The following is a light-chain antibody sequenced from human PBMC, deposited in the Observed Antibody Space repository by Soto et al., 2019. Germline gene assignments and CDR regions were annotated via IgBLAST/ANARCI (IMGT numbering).Light chain of an antibody. V-gene: IGKV3-20*01. J-gene: IGKJ1*01. CDR1: QSVGSD. CDR3: QHYGYSLWT. Sequence: EIVMSHSPAALSVSQGERATLSCRASQSVGSDLAWYQQKPGQAPRLVIYGVSSRATGIPDRFSGSGSGTDFTLTITRLEPEDFAVYYCQHYGYSLWTFGQGTKV. CDR2: GVS.